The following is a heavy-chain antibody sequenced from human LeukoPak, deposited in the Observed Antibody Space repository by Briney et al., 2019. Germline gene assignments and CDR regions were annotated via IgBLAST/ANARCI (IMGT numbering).Heavy chain of an antibody. J-gene: IGHJ4*02. CDR2: IKSKTDGGTR. V-gene: IGHV3-15*01. CDR3: TKSSGSYDY. D-gene: IGHD1-26*01. Sequence: PGGSLRLFCAASGFTFSNAWMTWVRQAPGKGLECVGRIKSKTDGGTRDYAAPVNGRFIGSREDSQEILYLHTNSLKIEDTAVYYCTKSSGSYDYWGQGTLVTVSS. CDR1: GFTFSNAW.